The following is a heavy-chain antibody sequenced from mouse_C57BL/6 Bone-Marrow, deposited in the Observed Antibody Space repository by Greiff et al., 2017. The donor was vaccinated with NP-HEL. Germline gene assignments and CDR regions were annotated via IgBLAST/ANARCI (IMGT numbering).Heavy chain of an antibody. CDR3: ARGDYGSSYWFAY. Sequence: VQLHQSGAELVRPGTSVKVSCKASGYAFTNYLIEWVKQRPGPGLEWIGVINPGSGGTNYNEKFKGKAPLTADKSSSTAYMQLSSLTSEDSAVYFCARGDYGSSYWFAYWGQGTLVTVSA. CDR1: GYAFTNYL. V-gene: IGHV1-54*01. D-gene: IGHD1-1*01. J-gene: IGHJ3*01. CDR2: INPGSGGT.